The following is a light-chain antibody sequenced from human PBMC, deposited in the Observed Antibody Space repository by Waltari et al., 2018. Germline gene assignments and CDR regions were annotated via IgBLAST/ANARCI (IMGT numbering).Light chain of an antibody. Sequence: DIQLTQSQSSLSASVGDRVMISCQASQDISEYLNWYQQKPGKAPQVLIYDASHLESGVPSRFSGSGSGTEFSLTINSLQPEDSATYYCQQYGDLPVTFGQGTRLDIK. CDR1: QDISEY. CDR3: QQYGDLPVT. V-gene: IGKV1-33*01. CDR2: DAS. J-gene: IGKJ5*01.